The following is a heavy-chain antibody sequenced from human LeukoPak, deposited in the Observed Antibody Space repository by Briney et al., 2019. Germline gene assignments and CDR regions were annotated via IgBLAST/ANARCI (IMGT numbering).Heavy chain of an antibody. D-gene: IGHD6-19*01. J-gene: IGHJ3*02. CDR3: ARDRYSSGWNDAFDI. Sequence: GGSLRLSCAASGLSLNSYAIHWVRQAPGKGLEWVTAISYDGSNKHYADSVRGRFTISRDNSKNTLYLQMNSLRAEDTAVYYCARDRYSSGWNDAFDIWGQGTMVTVSS. V-gene: IGHV3-30*03. CDR2: ISYDGSNK. CDR1: GLSLNSYA.